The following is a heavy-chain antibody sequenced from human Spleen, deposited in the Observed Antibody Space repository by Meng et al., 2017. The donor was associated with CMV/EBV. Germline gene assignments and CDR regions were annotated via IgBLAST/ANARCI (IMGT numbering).Heavy chain of an antibody. Sequence: GGSLRLSCAVSGFKFDDHGMNWVRQVPGKGLEWVAGIIWNGGTTDYADSVKGRFTISRDNAKNSLYLQMNSLRPEDTALYYCAKAPSYDSSGYYFGHWGQGTLVTVSS. CDR1: GFKFDDHG. CDR2: IIWNGGTT. CDR3: AKAPSYDSSGYYFGH. D-gene: IGHD3-22*01. V-gene: IGHV3-20*04. J-gene: IGHJ4*02.